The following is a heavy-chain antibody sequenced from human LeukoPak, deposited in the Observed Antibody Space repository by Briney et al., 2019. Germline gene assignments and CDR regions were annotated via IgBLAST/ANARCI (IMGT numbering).Heavy chain of an antibody. V-gene: IGHV3-23*01. D-gene: IGHD1-26*01. J-gene: IGHJ4*02. CDR2: IDGSGVTT. Sequence: RGSLRLSCAASGFTFSIYAMSWVRQAPGKGLEWVSDIDGSGVTTYYADSVKGRFTISRDNSKNTLYLQMNSLRAEDTAVYYCAKDTQRGSYGYWGQGTLVTVSS. CDR3: AKDTQRGSYGY. CDR1: GFTFSIYA.